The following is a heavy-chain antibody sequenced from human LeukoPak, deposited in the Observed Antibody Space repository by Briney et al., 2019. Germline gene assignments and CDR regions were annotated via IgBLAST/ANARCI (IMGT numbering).Heavy chain of an antibody. Sequence: PGGSLRPSYGAYGSTFSSTWMSSVRQVPGKGLGWESNRRREGMEKYYVAYLKGPFTISRDNVKNSLYLQMNSPRAEDTAVYYCARDRGWNCFDSWGQGTLVTVSS. CDR1: GSTFSSTW. CDR3: ARDRGWNCFDS. CDR2: RRREGMEK. D-gene: IGHD3-22*01. J-gene: IGHJ4*02. V-gene: IGHV3-7*01.